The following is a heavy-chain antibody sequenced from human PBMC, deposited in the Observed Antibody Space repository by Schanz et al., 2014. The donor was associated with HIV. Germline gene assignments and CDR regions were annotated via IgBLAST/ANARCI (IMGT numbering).Heavy chain of an antibody. V-gene: IGHV3-30*03. CDR1: GFTFSSYG. J-gene: IGHJ4*02. D-gene: IGHD3-10*01. CDR2: ISYDGSNK. Sequence: QVQLVESGGGVVQPGRSLRLSCAASGFTFSSYGMHWVRQAPGKGLEWVAVISYDGSNKYYADSVKGRFTISRDNARNSLYLNMDRLRVEDTAVYHCASVRVGGWGQGTLVTVSS. CDR3: ASVRVGG.